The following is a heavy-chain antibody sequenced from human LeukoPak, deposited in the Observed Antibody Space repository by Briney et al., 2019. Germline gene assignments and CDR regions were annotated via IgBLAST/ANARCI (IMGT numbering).Heavy chain of an antibody. D-gene: IGHD6-19*01. CDR3: AKDGPGGWYFDS. CDR2: IKQDGSEK. V-gene: IGHV3-7*03. Sequence: GGSLRLSCAASGFTFTNYWMCWVRQAPGKGLEWVANIKQDGSEKHYVDSVNGRFTISRDNAKDSLYLQMNSPRAEDTAVYYCAKDGPGGWYFDSWGQGTPVTVSS. J-gene: IGHJ4*02. CDR1: GFTFTNYW.